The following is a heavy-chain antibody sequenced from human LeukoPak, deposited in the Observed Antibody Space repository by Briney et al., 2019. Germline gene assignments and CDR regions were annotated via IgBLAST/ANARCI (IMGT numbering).Heavy chain of an antibody. V-gene: IGHV3-11*01. J-gene: IGHJ4*02. CDR1: RFTFSDYY. D-gene: IGHD6-19*01. Sequence: GGSLRLSCAASRFTFSDYYMSWIRQAPGKGLEWVSYITSTGSTINYADSVKGRFTISRDNAKNSLYLQMNSLRAEDTAVYYCARPGGSGRSLDYWGQGTLVTVSS. CDR3: ARPGGSGRSLDY. CDR2: ITSTGSTI.